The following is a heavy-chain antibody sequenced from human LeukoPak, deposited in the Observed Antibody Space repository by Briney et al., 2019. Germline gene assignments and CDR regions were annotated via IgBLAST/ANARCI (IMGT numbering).Heavy chain of an antibody. CDR3: ARHPPYYDFWRGKGYYYGMDV. D-gene: IGHD3-3*01. Sequence: SETLSLTCTVSGGSISSSSYYWGWIRQPPGKGLEWIGSIYYSGSTYYNPSLKSRVTISVDTSKNQFSLKLSSVTAADTAVYYCARHPPYYDFWRGKGYYYGMDVWGQGTTVTVSS. CDR1: GGSISSSSYY. V-gene: IGHV4-39*01. J-gene: IGHJ6*02. CDR2: IYYSGST.